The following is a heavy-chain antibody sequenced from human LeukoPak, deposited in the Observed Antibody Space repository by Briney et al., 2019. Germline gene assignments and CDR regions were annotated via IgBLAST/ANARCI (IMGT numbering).Heavy chain of an antibody. CDR3: AKSGGYDTSGPLDS. V-gene: IGHV3-33*06. J-gene: IGHJ4*02. CDR2: IWSAGSNK. CDR1: GFSFNTSD. D-gene: IGHD3-22*01. Sequence: GGSLRLSCAASGFSFNTSDMHWVRQAPGRGLEWVAPIWSAGSNKYYLDSVKGRFTISRDNSENTLHLQMSSLRAEDTAVYYCAKSGGYDTSGPLDSRGRGTLVTVSS.